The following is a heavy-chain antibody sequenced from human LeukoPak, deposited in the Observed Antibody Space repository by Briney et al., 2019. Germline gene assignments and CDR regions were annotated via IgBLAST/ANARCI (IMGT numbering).Heavy chain of an antibody. J-gene: IGHJ2*01. CDR2: ISDNGYNE. Sequence: GGSLTLSCAASGFIFSNYAMHWVRQAPGKGLEWVAVISDNGYNEYYADSVKGRFTISRDNSKNTLYLQVNGLRAEDTSMYYCAREALYCSGGRCYMGNYWFFDLWGRGTLVTVSS. V-gene: IGHV3-30-3*01. D-gene: IGHD2-15*01. CDR1: GFIFSNYA. CDR3: AREALYCSGGRCYMGNYWFFDL.